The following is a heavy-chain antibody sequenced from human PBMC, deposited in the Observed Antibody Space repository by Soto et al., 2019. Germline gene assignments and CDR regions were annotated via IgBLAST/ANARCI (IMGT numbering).Heavy chain of an antibody. V-gene: IGHV3-9*01. D-gene: IGHD2-15*01. CDR3: GGGGPGGFGSGGRCYFDA. Sequence: EVHLVESGGGLVQPGRSLRLSCAASGFTFDDYAMYWVRRVPGKGLEWVSSISWNSNIVGSVDSVEGRSTSSRDNAKKSLYLKRNRGRAEETVLYYWGGGGPGGFGSGGRCYFDAWGQGTLVTVSS. CDR1: GFTFDDYA. J-gene: IGHJ4*02. CDR2: ISWNSNIV.